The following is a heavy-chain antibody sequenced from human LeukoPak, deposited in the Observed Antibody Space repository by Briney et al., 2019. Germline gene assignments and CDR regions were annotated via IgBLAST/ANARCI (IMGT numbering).Heavy chain of an antibody. D-gene: IGHD3-9*01. CDR3: SKWGDYDVLTGYYDSDF. V-gene: IGHV3-23*01. CDR1: GFTFNNYA. J-gene: IGHJ4*02. Sequence: GASQRLSCAASGFTFNNYAMSWVRQAPGKGLEWVSAILGSGRSAYYADSVKGRFTISRDNSKNSLFLQMNSLRVEDTALYYCSKWGDYDVLTGYYDSDFWGQGTLVTVSA. CDR2: ILGSGRSA.